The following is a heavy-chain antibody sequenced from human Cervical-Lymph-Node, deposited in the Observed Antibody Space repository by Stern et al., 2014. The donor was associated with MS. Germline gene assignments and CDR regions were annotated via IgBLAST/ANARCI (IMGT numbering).Heavy chain of an antibody. D-gene: IGHD3-3*01. J-gene: IGHJ6*04. Sequence: VQLVESGGGVVQPGRSLRLAWEASGFTFSTTGMHWVRQAPGKGLEWVAGIRFDGSNKQYGDSVKGRFTISRDNSKNTLYLQMKTLRAEDTAVYYCAKDLGYDFYGMDAWGEGTTVTVSS. V-gene: IGHV3-30*18. CDR2: IRFDGSNK. CDR3: AKDLGYDFYGMDA. CDR1: GFTFSTTG.